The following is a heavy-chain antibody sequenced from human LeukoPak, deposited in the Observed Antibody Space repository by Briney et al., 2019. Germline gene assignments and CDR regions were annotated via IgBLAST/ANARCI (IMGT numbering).Heavy chain of an antibody. CDR2: IKQDGSDK. CDR3: ARYATSSGSRWLEP. J-gene: IGHJ5*02. D-gene: IGHD6-19*01. V-gene: IGHV3-7*01. Sequence: GGSLRLSCAASGFTLSSYWMSWVRQAPGKGLEWVAHIKQDGSDKYYVDSVKGRFTISRDNAKNSLYLPMNSLRAEDTAVYYCARYATSSGSRWLEPWGQGTLVTVSS. CDR1: GFTLSSYW.